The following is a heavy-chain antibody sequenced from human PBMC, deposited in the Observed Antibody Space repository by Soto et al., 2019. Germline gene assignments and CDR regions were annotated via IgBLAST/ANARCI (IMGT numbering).Heavy chain of an antibody. D-gene: IGHD2-15*01. V-gene: IGHV3-23*01. CDR2: ISGSGGST. Sequence: LRLSCAASGFTFTSYAMNWVRQAPGKGLEWVSGISGSGGSTHYADSVKGRFTISRDNSKNRLSLQMNSLRAEDTAVYYCAKGPCSGGSCYHDYWGQGTLVTVSS. CDR3: AKGPCSGGSCYHDY. CDR1: GFTFTSYA. J-gene: IGHJ4*02.